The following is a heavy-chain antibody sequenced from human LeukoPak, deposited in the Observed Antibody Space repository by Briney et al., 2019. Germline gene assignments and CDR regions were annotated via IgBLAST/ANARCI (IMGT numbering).Heavy chain of an antibody. CDR1: GGSISSYY. Sequence: SETLSLTCTVSGGSISSYYWSWIRQPPGKGLEWIGYIYYSGSTNYNPSLKSRVTISVDTSKNQFSLKLSSVTAADTAVYYCARGGAVGATTGSYVYWGQGTLVTVSS. V-gene: IGHV4-59*01. CDR3: ARGGAVGATTGSYVY. D-gene: IGHD1-26*01. CDR2: IYYSGST. J-gene: IGHJ4*02.